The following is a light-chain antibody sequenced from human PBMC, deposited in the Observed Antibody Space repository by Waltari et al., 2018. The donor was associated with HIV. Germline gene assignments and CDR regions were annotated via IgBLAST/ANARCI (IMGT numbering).Light chain of an antibody. J-gene: IGKJ2*01. V-gene: IGKV4-1*01. CDR1: RSVLSSSDNLNY. Sequence: IVLTQSPDSLSVSLGERATIHCRSERSVLSSSDNLNYFAWYQLKAGQCPTFLFFAASSRAAGVPARFNASGSETDFTLTIDNVQPEDVALYICQQYYSTPTFGRGT. CDR2: AAS. CDR3: QQYYSTPT.